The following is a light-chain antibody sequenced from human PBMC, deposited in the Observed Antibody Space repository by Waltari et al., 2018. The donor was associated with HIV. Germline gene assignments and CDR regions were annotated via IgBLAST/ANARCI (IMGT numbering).Light chain of an antibody. CDR2: ETS. J-gene: IGKJ2*03. Sequence: DIQMTQSPSTLSASVGDRVTITCRASQRMNTILAWYQQKPGRAPKLLIYETSSLQSGVPSRFSGSGSGAHFTLTISSLQPDDFATYYCQQYSSFPYSFGQGTKLEIK. CDR3: QQYSSFPYS. CDR1: QRMNTI. V-gene: IGKV1-5*03.